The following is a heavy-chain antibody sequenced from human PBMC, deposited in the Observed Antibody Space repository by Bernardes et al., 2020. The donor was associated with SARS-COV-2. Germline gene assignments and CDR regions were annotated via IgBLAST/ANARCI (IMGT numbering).Heavy chain of an antibody. Sequence: GESLKISCKSSGYSFTSYWLNWVRQMPGNGLEWMGRIDPSDSYTHYSPSFQGHVSISTDKSIRTAYLQWSSLKASDTAMYYCARRVSSGDSSGYYEPHFDCWGQGTLVTVSS. D-gene: IGHD3-22*01. CDR1: GYSFTSYW. CDR2: IDPSDSYT. V-gene: IGHV5-10-1*01. CDR3: ARRVSSGDSSGYYEPHFDC. J-gene: IGHJ4*02.